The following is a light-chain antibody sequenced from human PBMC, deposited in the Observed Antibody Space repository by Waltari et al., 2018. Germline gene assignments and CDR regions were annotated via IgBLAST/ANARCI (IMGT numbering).Light chain of an antibody. CDR2: GAS. Sequence: EIVLTQSPGTLSLSPGERVTFSCRASQSVSSSYLAWYQQKPGQAPRLLHYGASSRANGIPDRFSGSGSGTDFTLTIRRMEPEDFAVYYCQQYGSSPLTFGGGTKVEIK. J-gene: IGKJ4*01. CDR1: QSVSSSY. V-gene: IGKV3-20*01. CDR3: QQYGSSPLT.